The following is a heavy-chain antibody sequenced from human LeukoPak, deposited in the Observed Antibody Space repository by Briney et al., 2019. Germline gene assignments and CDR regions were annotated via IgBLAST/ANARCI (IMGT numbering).Heavy chain of an antibody. CDR1: GGSISSYY. D-gene: IGHD3-3*01. Sequence: SETLSLTCTVSGGSISSYYWSWIRQPPGKGLEWIGRIYTSGSTNYNPSLKSRVTMSVDTSKNQFSLKLSSVTAADTAVYYCASSHAIFGVVTHDAFDIWGQGTMVTVSS. J-gene: IGHJ3*02. V-gene: IGHV4-4*07. CDR3: ASSHAIFGVVTHDAFDI. CDR2: IYTSGST.